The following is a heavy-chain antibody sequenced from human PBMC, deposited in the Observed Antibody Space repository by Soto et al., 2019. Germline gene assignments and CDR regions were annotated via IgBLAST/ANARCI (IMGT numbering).Heavy chain of an antibody. Sequence: GASVKVSCKASGGIFSSYWRIWVLQAPGQGLEWMGWIIPIFGTSNYAQKFQGRVTITAEKSKSTAYMELSSLRSEDTAVYYSAGEYCSGGRWKPYYGLDVWGQGTPVSVSS. J-gene: IGHJ6*02. CDR1: GGIFSSYW. V-gene: IGHV1-69*06. CDR2: IIPIFGTS. D-gene: IGHD2-15*01. CDR3: AGEYCSGGRWKPYYGLDV.